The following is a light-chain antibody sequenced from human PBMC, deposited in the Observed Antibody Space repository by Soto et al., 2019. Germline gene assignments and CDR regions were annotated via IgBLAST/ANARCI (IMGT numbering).Light chain of an antibody. V-gene: IGKV3-20*01. CDR2: GAS. CDR1: QSVHSNY. J-gene: IGKJ1*01. Sequence: EIVLTQSPGTLSLSPGERATLSCRASQSVHSNYLAWYQQKPGQAPRLLIYGASSRATGIPDRFSVSGSGTDFTLTISRLEPEDSAVYYCQQFGASRTFGQGTKVEIK. CDR3: QQFGASRT.